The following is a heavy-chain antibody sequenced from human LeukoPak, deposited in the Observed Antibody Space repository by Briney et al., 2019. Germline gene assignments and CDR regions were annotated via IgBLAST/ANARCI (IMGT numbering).Heavy chain of an antibody. J-gene: IGHJ4*02. CDR2: LYTSGST. D-gene: IGHD6-13*01. CDR1: GGSISSDTYF. V-gene: IGHV4-61*02. Sequence: SETLSPTCTVSGGSISSDTYFWSWIRQPAGKGLEWIGRLYTSGSTNSSPSLKSRVTISVETSKNQFSLKLSSVTAADTAVYYCARDSAGGPDYWGQGTLVTVSS. CDR3: ARDSAGGPDY.